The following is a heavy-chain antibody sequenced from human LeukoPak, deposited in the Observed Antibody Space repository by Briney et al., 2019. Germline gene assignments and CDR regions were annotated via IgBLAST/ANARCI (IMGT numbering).Heavy chain of an antibody. CDR1: GFTFSDYY. CDR2: IGSSGPTI. Sequence: GGSLRLSCAASGFTFSDYYMSWIRQAPGKGLEWVSYIGSSGPTIYYADSVKGRLTISRDNAKNSLFLQMNSLRAEDTAVYYCARVSGSSLTHYFDYWGQGTLVTVSS. J-gene: IGHJ4*02. V-gene: IGHV3-11*04. CDR3: ARVSGSSLTHYFDY. D-gene: IGHD1-26*01.